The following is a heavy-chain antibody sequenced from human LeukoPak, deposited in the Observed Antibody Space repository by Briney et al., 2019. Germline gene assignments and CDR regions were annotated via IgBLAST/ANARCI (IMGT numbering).Heavy chain of an antibody. D-gene: IGHD4-23*01. CDR1: GFTFDDYA. Sequence: GGSLRLSCAASGFTFDDYAMHWVRQAPGKGLEWVSGISWNSGSIGYADSVKGRFTISRDNVKNSLYLQMNSLRAEDTALYYCAKDIGGSRHFDYWGQGTLVTVSS. CDR3: AKDIGGSRHFDY. CDR2: ISWNSGSI. V-gene: IGHV3-9*01. J-gene: IGHJ4*02.